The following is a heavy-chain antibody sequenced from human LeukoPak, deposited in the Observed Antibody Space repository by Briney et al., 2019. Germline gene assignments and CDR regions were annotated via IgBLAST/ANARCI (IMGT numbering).Heavy chain of an antibody. CDR3: ARGYYDSSGYLNWFDP. CDR1: GFTFSSYG. Sequence: GGSLRLSCAASGFTFSSYGMHWVRQAPGKGLEWVAVIWYDGSNKYYADSVKGRFTISRDNSKNTLYLQMNSLRAEDTAVYYCARGYYDSSGYLNWFDPWGQGTLVTVPS. J-gene: IGHJ5*02. D-gene: IGHD3-22*01. CDR2: IWYDGSNK. V-gene: IGHV3-33*01.